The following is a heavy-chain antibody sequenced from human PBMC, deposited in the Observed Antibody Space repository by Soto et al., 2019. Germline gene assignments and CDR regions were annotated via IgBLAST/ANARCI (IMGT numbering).Heavy chain of an antibody. D-gene: IGHD6-19*01. CDR2: FFIGGNT. CDR1: GGSISSSTYY. J-gene: IGHJ4*02. V-gene: IGHV4-39*01. CDR3: ARHYLSRAVAYDS. Sequence: PSETLSLTCTVSGGSISSSTYYWGWMRQPPGKGLEWIASFFIGGNTYYNPSLKSRVTISVDTSKNQFSLKLTSVTAADTAVYYCARHYLSRAVAYDSWGQGTLVTVSS.